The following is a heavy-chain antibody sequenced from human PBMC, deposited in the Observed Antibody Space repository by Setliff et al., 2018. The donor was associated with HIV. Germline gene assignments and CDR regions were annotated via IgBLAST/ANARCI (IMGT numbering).Heavy chain of an antibody. J-gene: IGHJ6*03. CDR2: IYYSGST. Sequence: SETLSLTCTVSGDSIGSSSYYWAWIRQPPGKGLEWIGNIYYSGSTYYNPSLKTRVTISVDGSKNQFSLKLSSVTAADTAVYYCARDRRGYYYGSGSCYMDVWGTGTTVTVSS. D-gene: IGHD3-10*01. CDR1: GDSIGSSSYY. V-gene: IGHV4-39*02. CDR3: ARDRRGYYYGSGSCYMDV.